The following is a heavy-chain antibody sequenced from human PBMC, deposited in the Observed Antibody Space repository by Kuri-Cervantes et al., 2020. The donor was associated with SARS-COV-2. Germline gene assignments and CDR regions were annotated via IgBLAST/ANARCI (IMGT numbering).Heavy chain of an antibody. D-gene: IGHD2-15*01. V-gene: IGHV1-69*13. Sequence: SVKVSCKASGGTFSSCAISWVRQAPGQGLEWMGGIIPIFGTANYAQKFQGRVTITADESTSTAYMELSSLRSEDTAVYYCARRYCSGGSCYNAYGMDVWGQGTTVTVSS. CDR1: GGTFSSCA. CDR2: IIPIFGTA. CDR3: ARRYCSGGSCYNAYGMDV. J-gene: IGHJ6*02.